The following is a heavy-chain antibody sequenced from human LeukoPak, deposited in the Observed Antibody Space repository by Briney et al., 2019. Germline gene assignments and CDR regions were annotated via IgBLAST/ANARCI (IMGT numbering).Heavy chain of an antibody. CDR2: IYTSGST. V-gene: IGHV4-61*02. Sequence: SQTLSLTCTVSGGSISSGSYYWSWIRQPAGKGLEWIGRIYTSGSTNYNPSLKSRVTISVDTSKNQFSLKLSSVTAADTAVYYCARVVRPITPVPAAMQPPNWFDPWGQGTLVTVSS. D-gene: IGHD2-2*01. CDR3: ARVVRPITPVPAAMQPPNWFDP. J-gene: IGHJ5*02. CDR1: GGSISSGSYY.